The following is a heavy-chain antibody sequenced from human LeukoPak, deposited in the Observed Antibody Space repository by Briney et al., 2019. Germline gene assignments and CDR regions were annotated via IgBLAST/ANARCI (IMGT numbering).Heavy chain of an antibody. J-gene: IGHJ4*02. V-gene: IGHV4-59*08. CDR2: IYYSGST. CDR1: GASISSYY. CDR3: ARHRPTTVTTVGYYFDY. Sequence: PSETLSLTCTVSGASISSYYWNWIRQPPGKGLEWIGYIYYSGSTNYNPSLKSRVTILLDTSKNQFSLRLSSVTAADTAVYYCARHRPTTVTTVGYYFDYWGQGTLVTVSS. D-gene: IGHD4-17*01.